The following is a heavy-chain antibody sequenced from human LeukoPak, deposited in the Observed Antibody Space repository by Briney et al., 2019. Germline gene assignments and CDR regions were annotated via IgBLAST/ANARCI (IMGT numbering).Heavy chain of an antibody. CDR2: INPNSGGT. Sequence: ASVRVSCKASGYTFTVYYMHWVRQAPGQGLEWMGRINPNSGGTNYAQQFQGSVTMTRDTSISTAYMELSRLRSDDTGVYYCARDISSGWYGYWGQGTLVSVSS. V-gene: IGHV1-2*05. J-gene: IGHJ4*02. CDR1: GYTFTVYY. D-gene: IGHD6-19*01. CDR3: ARDISSGWYGY.